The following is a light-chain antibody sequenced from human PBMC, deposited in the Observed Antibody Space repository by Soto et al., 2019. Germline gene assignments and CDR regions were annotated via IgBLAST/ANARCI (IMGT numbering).Light chain of an antibody. Sequence: DIVMTQSPDSLAVSLGERATINCKSSQSVLSSSNNKNYLAWYQQKPGQPPKLLIYWASTRESGVPDRFSGSGSGTDFTLTISSLQAEDVAVYFCQQYYLTLALTFGGGTKVEIK. V-gene: IGKV4-1*01. J-gene: IGKJ4*01. CDR1: QSVLSSSNNKNY. CDR2: WAS. CDR3: QQYYLTLALT.